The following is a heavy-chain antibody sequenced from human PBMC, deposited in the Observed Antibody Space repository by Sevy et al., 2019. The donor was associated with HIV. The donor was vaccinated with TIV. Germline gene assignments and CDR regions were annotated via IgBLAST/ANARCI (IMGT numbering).Heavy chain of an antibody. D-gene: IGHD3-10*01. V-gene: IGHV3-43D*04. CDR3: AKDGAPYGSGSANWFDP. Sequence: GGSLRLSCAASGFTFDDYAMHWVRQAPGKGLEWVSLISWDGGSTYYADSVKGRFTISRDNSKNSLYLQMNSLRAEDTALDYCAKDGAPYGSGSANWFDPWGQGTLVTVSS. J-gene: IGHJ5*02. CDR1: GFTFDDYA. CDR2: ISWDGGST.